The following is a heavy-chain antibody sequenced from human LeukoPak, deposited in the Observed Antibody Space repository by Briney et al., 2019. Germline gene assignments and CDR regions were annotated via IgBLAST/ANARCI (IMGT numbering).Heavy chain of an antibody. V-gene: IGHV3-15*01. CDR2: IKGKTDGGTT. CDR1: GFTFSNAW. D-gene: IGHD3-22*01. Sequence: GGSLRLSCAASGFTFSNAWMSWVRQAPGKGLEWVGRIKGKTDGGTTDYAAPVKGRFTISRDDSKNTLYLQMNSLKTEDTAVYYCTTVTTYYYDSSGYSHDAFDIWGQGTMVTVSS. CDR3: TTVTTYYYDSSGYSHDAFDI. J-gene: IGHJ3*02.